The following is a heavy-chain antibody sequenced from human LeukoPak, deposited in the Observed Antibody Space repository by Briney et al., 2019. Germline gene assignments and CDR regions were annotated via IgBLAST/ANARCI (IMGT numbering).Heavy chain of an antibody. CDR2: IYYSGST. V-gene: IGHV4-39*01. Sequence: SETLSLTCTVSGGSISSSSYYWGWIRQPPGKGLEWIGSIYYSGSTYYNPSLKSRVTISVDTSKNQFSLKLSSVTAADTAVYYCARYYDRRRTFDPWGQGTLVTVSS. CDR3: ARYYDRRRTFDP. CDR1: GGSISSSSYY. J-gene: IGHJ5*02. D-gene: IGHD3-22*01.